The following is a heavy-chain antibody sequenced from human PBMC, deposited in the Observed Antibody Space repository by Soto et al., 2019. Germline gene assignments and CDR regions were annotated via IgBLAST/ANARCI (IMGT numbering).Heavy chain of an antibody. CDR2: INPNSGGT. V-gene: IGHV1-2*02. CDR3: ARDEDCSSTSCYYYGMDV. D-gene: IGHD2-2*01. J-gene: IGHJ6*02. CDR1: GYTFTGYY. Sequence: ASVKVSCKASGYTFTGYYMHWVRQAPGQGLEWMGWINPNSGGTNYAQKFQGRVTMTRDTSISTAYMELSRLRSDDTAVYYCARDEDCSSTSCYYYGMDVWGQGTTVTISS.